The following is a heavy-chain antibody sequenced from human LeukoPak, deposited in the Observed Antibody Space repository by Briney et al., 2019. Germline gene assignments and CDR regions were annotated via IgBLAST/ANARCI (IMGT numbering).Heavy chain of an antibody. CDR2: IYYSGST. Sequence: SETLSLTCTVSGGSISSSSYYWGWIRQPPGEGLEWIGSIYYSGSTYYNPSLKSRVTISVDTSKNQFSLKLSSVIAADTAVYYCARLPGGEIWFGPYHPLFDYWGQGTLVTVSS. CDR1: GGSISSSSYY. J-gene: IGHJ4*02. V-gene: IGHV4-39*07. CDR3: ARLPGGEIWFGPYHPLFDY. D-gene: IGHD3-10*01.